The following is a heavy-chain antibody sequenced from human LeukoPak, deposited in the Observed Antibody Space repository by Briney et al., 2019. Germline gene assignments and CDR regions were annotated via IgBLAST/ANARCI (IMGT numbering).Heavy chain of an antibody. CDR3: ARVVAVAGPVDYFDY. Sequence: SETLSLTCTVSGGSIGSSSYYWGWIRQPPGKGLEWIGSIYYSGSTYYNPSLKSRVTISVDTSKNQFSLKLSSVTAADTAVYYCARVVAVAGPVDYFDYWGQGTLVTVSS. CDR2: IYYSGST. V-gene: IGHV4-39*07. J-gene: IGHJ4*02. CDR1: GGSIGSSSYY. D-gene: IGHD6-19*01.